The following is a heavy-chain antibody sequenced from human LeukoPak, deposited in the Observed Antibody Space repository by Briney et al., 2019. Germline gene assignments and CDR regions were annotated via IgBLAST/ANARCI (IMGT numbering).Heavy chain of an antibody. D-gene: IGHD3-22*01. V-gene: IGHV1-2*02. CDR3: ARGSGLYDSSGYLGY. CDR1: GYTFTDYY. CDR2: INTNSGGT. Sequence: GASVKVSCKASGYTFTDYYMHWVRQAPGQGLEWMGWINTNSGGTNYAQKLQGRVTMTTDTSTSTAYMELRSLRSDDTAVYYCARGSGLYDSSGYLGYWGQGTLVTVHS. J-gene: IGHJ4*02.